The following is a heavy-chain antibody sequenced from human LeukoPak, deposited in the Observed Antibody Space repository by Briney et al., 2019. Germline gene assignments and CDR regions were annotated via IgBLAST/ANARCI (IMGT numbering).Heavy chain of an antibody. CDR2: IYYTGST. D-gene: IGHD7-27*01. CDR3: ASRKLGNDY. CDR1: SGSIDSYY. J-gene: IGHJ4*02. V-gene: IGHV4-59*01. Sequence: SETLSLTCSVSSGSIDSYYWSWIRQPPGKGLEWIGSIYYTGSTNYSPSLRSRVTISVDTSKNQFALKLNSVTAADTAVYYCASRKLGNDYWGQGTLVTVSS.